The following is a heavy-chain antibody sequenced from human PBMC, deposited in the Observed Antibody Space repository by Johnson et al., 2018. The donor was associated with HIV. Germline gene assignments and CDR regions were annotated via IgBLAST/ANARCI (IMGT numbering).Heavy chain of an antibody. J-gene: IGHJ3*02. CDR3: ARALRMGDYYDSSGPEDAFDI. Sequence: VQLVESGGGLIQPGGSLRLSCAASGFTVSSNYMSWVRQAPGKGLEWVSVIYSGGSTYYADSVKGRFTISRDNSKNTLSLQMNSPRVDDTAIYYCARALRMGDYYDSSGPEDAFDIWGQGTMVTVSS. V-gene: IGHV3-66*03. D-gene: IGHD3-22*01. CDR1: GFTVSSNY. CDR2: IYSGGST.